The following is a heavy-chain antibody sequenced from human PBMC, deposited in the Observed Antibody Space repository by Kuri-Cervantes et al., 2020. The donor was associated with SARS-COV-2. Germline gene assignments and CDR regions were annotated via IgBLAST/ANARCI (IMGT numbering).Heavy chain of an antibody. CDR1: GGPISSSSYY. V-gene: IGHV4-39*07. D-gene: IGHD2-15*01. CDR2: IYYSGST. J-gene: IGHJ4*02. Sequence: SETLSLTCTVSGGPISSSSYYWGWIRQPPGKGLEWIGSIYYSGSTNYNPSLKSRVTISVDTSKNQFSLKLSSVTAADTAVYYCASLPALPWYFDYWGQGTLVTVSS. CDR3: ASLPALPWYFDY.